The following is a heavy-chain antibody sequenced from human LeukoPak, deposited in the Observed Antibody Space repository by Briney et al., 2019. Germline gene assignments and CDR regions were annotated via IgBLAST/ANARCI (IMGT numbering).Heavy chain of an antibody. V-gene: IGHV3-7*01. CDR3: ARDRRYCSGGSCSTDS. CDR2: INQDGSER. CDR1: GFAFSSYW. D-gene: IGHD2-15*01. J-gene: IGHJ4*02. Sequence: PGGSLRLSCAASGFAFSSYWMSWVRQAPGKGLEWVANINQDGSERYYVDSVKGRFTVSRDNAKNSLCLQMNSLRAEDTAVYYCARDRRYCSGGSCSTDSWGQGTLVTVSS.